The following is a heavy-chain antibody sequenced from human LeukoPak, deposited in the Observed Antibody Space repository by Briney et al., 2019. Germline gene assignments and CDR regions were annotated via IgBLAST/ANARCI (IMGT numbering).Heavy chain of an antibody. CDR2: IYPGDSDT. J-gene: IGHJ5*02. V-gene: IGHV5-51*01. CDR3: ARPSDGVVPWRWFDP. D-gene: IGHD3-3*01. Sequence: GESLKISCKGSGYSFTSYWIGWVRQMPGKGLEWMGIIYPGDSDTRYSPSFQGQVTISADKSISTAYLQWSSLKASDTAMYYCARPSDGVVPWRWFDPWGQGTLVTVSS. CDR1: GYSFTSYW.